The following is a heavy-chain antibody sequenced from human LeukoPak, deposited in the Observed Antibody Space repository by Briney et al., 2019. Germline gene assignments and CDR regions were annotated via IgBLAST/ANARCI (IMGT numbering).Heavy chain of an antibody. V-gene: IGHV4-39*01. CDR2: IYYSGST. J-gene: IGHJ6*03. D-gene: IGHD4-11*01. CDR1: GGSISGSSYY. Sequence: PSETLALTCTVSGGSISGSSYYWGWIRQPPGKGLEWIGSIYYSGSTYYNPSLKSRVTISVDTSKNQFSLRLSSVTAADTAVYYCARHRGYSNHHYFYYMDVWGKGTTVTVSS. CDR3: ARHRGYSNHHYFYYMDV.